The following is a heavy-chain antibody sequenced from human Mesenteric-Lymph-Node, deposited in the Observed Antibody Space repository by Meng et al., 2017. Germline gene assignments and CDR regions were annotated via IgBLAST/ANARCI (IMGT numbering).Heavy chain of an antibody. D-gene: IGHD3-22*01. J-gene: IGHJ4*02. Sequence: GGSLRLSCSASGFGFRDYGMTWVRQAPGKGLEWVSLISGGSNVIYYAESVKGRFTISRDNSKNTLYLQMNSLRADDTAVYYCAKGGYYDGVRLRGFDCWGQGTLVTVSS. CDR1: GFGFRDYG. V-gene: IGHV3-23*01. CDR3: AKGGYYDGVRLRGFDC. CDR2: ISGGSNVI.